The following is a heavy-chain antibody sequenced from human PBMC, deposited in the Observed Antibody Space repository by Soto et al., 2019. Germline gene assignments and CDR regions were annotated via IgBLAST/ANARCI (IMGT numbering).Heavy chain of an antibody. J-gene: IGHJ3*02. CDR2: ISSNGGST. CDR1: GFTFSSYA. CDR3: ARDFGAGELLGAFAI. V-gene: IGHV3-64*01. D-gene: IGHD1-26*01. Sequence: GGSLRLSCAASGFTFSSYAMHWVRQAPGKGLEYVSAISSNGGSTYYANSVKGRFTISRDNSKNTLYLQMGSLRAEDMAVYYCARDFGAGELLGAFAIWGQGTMVTVSS.